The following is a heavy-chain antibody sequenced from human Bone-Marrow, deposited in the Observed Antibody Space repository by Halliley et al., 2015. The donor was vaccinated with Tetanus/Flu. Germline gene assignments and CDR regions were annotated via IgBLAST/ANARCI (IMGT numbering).Heavy chain of an antibody. Sequence: TLSLTCAVYGGSFSGYYWSWIRQPPGKGLEWIGEINHSGSANYNPSLMSRLTISVDTSKNQFSLNLNSVTAADTAVYYCARERDYGEKWRAFEIWGQGTTVTVSS. CDR2: INHSGSA. V-gene: IGHV4-34*01. CDR1: GGSFSGYY. D-gene: IGHD4-17*01. J-gene: IGHJ3*02. CDR3: ARERDYGEKWRAFEI.